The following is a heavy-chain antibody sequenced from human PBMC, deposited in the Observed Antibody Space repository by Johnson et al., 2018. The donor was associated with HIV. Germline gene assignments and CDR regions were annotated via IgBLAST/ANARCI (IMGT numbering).Heavy chain of an antibody. CDR2: ISYDGSNK. CDR1: GFTFSSYG. J-gene: IGHJ3*02. V-gene: IGHV3-30*03. D-gene: IGHD3-22*01. CDR3: ARSQTMIVDGADAFDI. Sequence: QVQLVESGGGVVQPGRSLRLSCAASGFTFSSYGIHWVRHAPGKGLEWVAFISYDGSNKYYADSVKGRFTISRDNSKNTLYLQMNSLRAEDTAVYYCARSQTMIVDGADAFDIWGQGTMVTVSS.